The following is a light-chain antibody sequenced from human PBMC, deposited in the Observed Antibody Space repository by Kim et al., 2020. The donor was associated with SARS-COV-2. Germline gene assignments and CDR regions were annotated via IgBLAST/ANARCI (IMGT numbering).Light chain of an antibody. J-gene: IGLJ3*02. Sequence: QRATISESESSSNIGRTTVTWYQQPPGTAPKLLIYINDRRPSGVPDRFSGSKSGTSASLAISGLQSEDEAYYYCAAWDDSLNGHWVFGGGTQLTVL. CDR3: AAWDDSLNGHWV. CDR1: SSNIGRTT. CDR2: IND. V-gene: IGLV1-44*01.